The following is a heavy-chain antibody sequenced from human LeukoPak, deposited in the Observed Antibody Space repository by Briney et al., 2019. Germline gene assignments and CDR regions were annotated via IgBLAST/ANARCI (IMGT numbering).Heavy chain of an antibody. J-gene: IGHJ6*03. CDR2: IIPIFGTA. CDR3: ASRRGYSYGYVGYYYYYYMDV. CDR1: GYTFTGYY. D-gene: IGHD5-18*01. Sequence: SVKVSCKASGYTFTGYYMHWVRQAPGQGLEWMGGIIPIFGTANYAQKFQGRVTITTDESTSTAYMELSSLRSEDTAVYYCASRRGYSYGYVGYYYYYYMDVWGKGTTVTVSS. V-gene: IGHV1-69*05.